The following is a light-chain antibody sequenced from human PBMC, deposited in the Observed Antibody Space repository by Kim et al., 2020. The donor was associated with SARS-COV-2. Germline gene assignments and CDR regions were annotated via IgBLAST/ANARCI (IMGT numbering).Light chain of an antibody. J-gene: IGLJ2*01. Sequence: SYELTQPPSVSVSPGQTASITCSGDELGDKYACWYQQKPGQSPVLVIYQDSKRPSGIPERFSGSNSGNTATLTISGTQAMDEADYYCQAWDSSTAVF. CDR2: QDS. CDR1: ELGDKY. V-gene: IGLV3-1*01. CDR3: QAWDSSTAV.